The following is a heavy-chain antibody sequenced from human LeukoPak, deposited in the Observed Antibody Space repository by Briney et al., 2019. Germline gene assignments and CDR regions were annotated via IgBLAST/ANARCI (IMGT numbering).Heavy chain of an antibody. Sequence: GGSLRLSCAASGLNFSNAWMTWVRKVPGKGLECVGRIKSKVDGGTADYATPVKGRFTISRDDSKNTMYLDMNSLKTDDTAVYYCTTYGKYSRSPSPEFWFDPWGQGTPVTVSS. CDR1: GLNFSNAW. V-gene: IGHV3-15*01. CDR2: IKSKVDGGTA. CDR3: TTYGKYSRSPSPEFWFDP. J-gene: IGHJ5*02. D-gene: IGHD1-26*01.